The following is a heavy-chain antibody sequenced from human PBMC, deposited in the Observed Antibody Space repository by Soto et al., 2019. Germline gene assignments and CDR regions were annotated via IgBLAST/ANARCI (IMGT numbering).Heavy chain of an antibody. CDR2: ISAHNGNT. CDR3: ARGRYGDY. J-gene: IGHJ4*02. CDR1: GYDFTTYG. D-gene: IGHD1-1*01. V-gene: IGHV1-18*01. Sequence: QVHLVQSEAEVKKPGASVKVSCKGSGYDFTTYGITWVRQAPGQGLEWMAWISAHNGNTDYAQKLQGRVTVTRDTSTSTAYMELRSLRSDDTAVYYCARGRYGDYWGQGALVTVSS.